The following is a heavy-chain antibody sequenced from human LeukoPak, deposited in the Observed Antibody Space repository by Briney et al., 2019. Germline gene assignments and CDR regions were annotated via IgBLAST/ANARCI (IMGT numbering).Heavy chain of an antibody. J-gene: IGHJ4*02. D-gene: IGHD4-17*01. CDR1: GGSVSSGHYY. V-gene: IGHV4-61*01. CDR2: IYYSGST. CDR3: ATTPANYGDFSFDY. Sequence: SETLSLTYTVSGGSVSSGHYYWSWIRQPPGKGLEWIGYIYYSGSTNYNPSLKSRVTISVDTSKNQFSLKLSSVTAADTAVYYCATTPANYGDFSFDYWGQGTLVTVSS.